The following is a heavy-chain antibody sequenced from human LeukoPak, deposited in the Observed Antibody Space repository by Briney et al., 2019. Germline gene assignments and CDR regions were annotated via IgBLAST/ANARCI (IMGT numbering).Heavy chain of an antibody. CDR3: ARDQVPPYYDSSGYPGY. Sequence: PGGSLRLSCAASGFTFSSYAMSWVRQAPGKGLEWVSAISGSGGSTYYADSVKGRFTISRDNAKNSLYLQMNSLRAEDTAVYYCARDQVPPYYDSSGYPGYWGQGTLVTVSS. J-gene: IGHJ4*02. V-gene: IGHV3-23*01. D-gene: IGHD3-22*01. CDR1: GFTFSSYA. CDR2: ISGSGGST.